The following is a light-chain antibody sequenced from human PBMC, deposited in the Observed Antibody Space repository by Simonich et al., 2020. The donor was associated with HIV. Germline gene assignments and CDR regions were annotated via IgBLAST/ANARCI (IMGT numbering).Light chain of an antibody. J-gene: IGKJ1*01. CDR3: MQGTLWWT. CDR1: KSLVHSDENTY. CDR2: KVS. Sequence: DIVMTQSPLSLPVTLGQPASISCRSNKSLVHSDENTYLHWYHQRPGQSPRRLIYKVSNRDSGVPDRFSGSGSDTDFTLKISRVEAEDVGIYYCMQGTLWWTFGQGTKVNQT. V-gene: IGKV2-30*02.